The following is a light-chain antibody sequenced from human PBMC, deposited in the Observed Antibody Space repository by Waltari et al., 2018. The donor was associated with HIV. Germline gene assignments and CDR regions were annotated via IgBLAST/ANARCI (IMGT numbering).Light chain of an antibody. CDR2: NNN. J-gene: IGLJ1*01. CDR3: AAWDDSLNGYV. CDR1: SSNIGSNT. V-gene: IGLV1-44*01. Sequence: QSVLTQPPSASGTPGQRVTISCSGSSSNIGSNTVNWYQQLPGTAPKLLIYNNNQWPSGVPDRFSGSKSGTSASLAISGLQSEDEAYYYCAAWDDSLNGYVFGSGTKVTVL.